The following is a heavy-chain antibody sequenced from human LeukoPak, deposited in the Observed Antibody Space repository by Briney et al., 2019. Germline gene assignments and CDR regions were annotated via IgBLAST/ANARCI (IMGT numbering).Heavy chain of an antibody. Sequence: PGGSLRLSCAGSGFTFSSYWMHWVRQAPGKGLEWVAVIWYDGSNKYYADSVKGRFTISRDNSKNTLYLQMNSLRAEDTAVYYCARDGDITPTDVWGQGTTVTVSS. CDR3: ARDGDITPTDV. D-gene: IGHD2-15*01. V-gene: IGHV3-33*08. CDR1: GFTFSSYW. CDR2: IWYDGSNK. J-gene: IGHJ6*02.